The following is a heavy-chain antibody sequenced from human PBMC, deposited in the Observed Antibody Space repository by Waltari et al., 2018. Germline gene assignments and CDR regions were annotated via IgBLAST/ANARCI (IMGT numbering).Heavy chain of an antibody. CDR2: INHAGNT. Sequence: QVQLHQWGAGRLQPSETLSLTCAVYGVSFRGYYWGWIRRPRGKGLEWIAEINHAGNTNYNPSLRSRVTLSEDASKNQFSLKLSSMTAADTAVYYCVRLEDCTGPGGNCYSGEIFAMDVWGQGTTVTVSS. CDR3: VRLEDCTGPGGNCYSGEIFAMDV. CDR1: GVSFRGYY. J-gene: IGHJ6*02. V-gene: IGHV4-34*01. D-gene: IGHD2-15*01.